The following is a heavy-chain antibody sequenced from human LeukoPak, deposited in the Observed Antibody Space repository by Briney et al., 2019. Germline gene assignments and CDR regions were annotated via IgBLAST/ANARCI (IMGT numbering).Heavy chain of an antibody. D-gene: IGHD6-13*01. CDR1: GFTFSSYG. CDR3: AKVIFVRMRQQLVQGWFDP. Sequence: GGSLRLSCAASGFTFSSYGMHWVRQAPGKGLEWVAVISYDGSNKYYADSVKGRFTISRDNSKNTLYLQMNSLRAEDTAVYYCAKVIFVRMRQQLVQGWFDPWGQGTLVTVSS. J-gene: IGHJ5*02. CDR2: ISYDGSNK. V-gene: IGHV3-30*18.